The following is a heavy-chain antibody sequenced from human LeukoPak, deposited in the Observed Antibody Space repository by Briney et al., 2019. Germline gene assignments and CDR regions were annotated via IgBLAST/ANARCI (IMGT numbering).Heavy chain of an antibody. J-gene: IGHJ6*02. V-gene: IGHV1-18*01. D-gene: IGHD3-9*01. CDR1: GYTFTSYG. CDR2: ISAYNGNT. Sequence: VASVKVSCKASGYTFTSYGISWVRQAPGQGLEWMGWISAYNGNTNYAQKLQGRVTMTTDTSTSTAYMELRSLRSDDTAVYYCARDFADYDILGDYYYYGMDVWGQGTTDTVSS. CDR3: ARDFADYDILGDYYYYGMDV.